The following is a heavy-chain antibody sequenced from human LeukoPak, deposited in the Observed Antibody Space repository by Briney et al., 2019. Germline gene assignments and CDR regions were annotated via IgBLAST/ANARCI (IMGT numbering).Heavy chain of an antibody. Sequence: PSETLSLTCTVSGGSISSYYWSWIQQPPGKGLEWIGRIYTSGSTNYNASLKSRVSMSVDTSKNQFSLKLSSVTAADTAVFYCARENSGSYREFDYWGQGTLVTVSS. CDR2: IYTSGST. V-gene: IGHV4-4*07. CDR3: ARENSGSYREFDY. D-gene: IGHD1-26*01. CDR1: GGSISSYY. J-gene: IGHJ4*02.